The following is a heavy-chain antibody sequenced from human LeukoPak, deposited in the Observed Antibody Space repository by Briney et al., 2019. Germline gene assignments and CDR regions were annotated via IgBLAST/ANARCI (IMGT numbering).Heavy chain of an antibody. CDR3: ARYRAAAGFDP. Sequence: PSETLSLTCTVSGGSISSSSYYWGWIRQPPGKGLEWIGSIYYSGSTYYNPSLKSRVTISVDTSKNQFSLKLSSVTAADTAVYYCARYRAAAGFDPWGQGTPVTVSS. CDR2: IYYSGST. V-gene: IGHV4-39*01. CDR1: GGSISSSSYY. J-gene: IGHJ5*02. D-gene: IGHD6-13*01.